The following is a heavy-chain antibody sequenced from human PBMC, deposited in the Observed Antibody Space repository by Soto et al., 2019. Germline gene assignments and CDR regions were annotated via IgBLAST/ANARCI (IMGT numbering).Heavy chain of an antibody. CDR2: IIPIFGTA. D-gene: IGHD3-10*01. V-gene: IGHV1-69*01. J-gene: IGHJ6*02. Sequence: QVQLVQSGAEVKKPGSSVKFSCKASGVTFSGYAISWVRQAPGQGLEWMGGIIPIFGTANYVQKFQRRVTITADESTSKAHMELRTLRSEDTAVYYCAGTVQTRYYCYGMDVWGQGTTVTVSS. CDR1: GVTFSGYA. CDR3: AGTVQTRYYCYGMDV.